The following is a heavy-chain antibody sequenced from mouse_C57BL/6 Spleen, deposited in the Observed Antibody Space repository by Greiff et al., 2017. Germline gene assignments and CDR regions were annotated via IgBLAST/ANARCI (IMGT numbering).Heavy chain of an antibody. CDR2: IYPGDGDT. CDR3: ARGGYDGFAY. CDR1: GYAFSSYW. Sequence: VQVVESGAELVKPGASVKISCKASGYAFSSYWMNWVKQRPGKGLEWIGQIYPGDGDTNYNGKFKGKATLTADKSSSTAYMQLSSLTSEDSAVYFCARGGYDGFAYWGQGTLVTVSA. J-gene: IGHJ3*01. V-gene: IGHV1-80*01. D-gene: IGHD2-2*01.